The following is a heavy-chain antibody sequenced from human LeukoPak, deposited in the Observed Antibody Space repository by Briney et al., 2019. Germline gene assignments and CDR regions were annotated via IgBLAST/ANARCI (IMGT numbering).Heavy chain of an antibody. V-gene: IGHV3-21*01. D-gene: IGHD6-13*01. CDR3: AREPYSSSWYWFDP. CDR1: GFTFSSYS. CDR2: ISSSSSYI. J-gene: IGHJ5*02. Sequence: GGSLRLSCAASGFTFSSYSMNWVRQAPGKGLEWVSSISSSSSYIDYADSVKGRFTTSRDTAKNSLYLQMTSLRAEDTAVYYCAREPYSSSWYWFDPWGQGTLVTVSS.